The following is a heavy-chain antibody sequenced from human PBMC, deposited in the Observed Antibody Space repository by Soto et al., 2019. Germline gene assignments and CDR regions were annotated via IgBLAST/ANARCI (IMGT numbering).Heavy chain of an antibody. CDR1: GDSISSGNW. CDR2: ISHSGTT. V-gene: IGHV4-4*02. Sequence: SETLSLTCTVSGDSISSGNWWTWVRQSPGKGLEWIGEISHSGTTNYNPSLKSRVTISADMPNNHFSLKLSSVTAADTAVYYCARDPTGATTLQHWGQGALVTVSS. D-gene: IGHD2-8*02. CDR3: ARDPTGATTLQH. J-gene: IGHJ4*02.